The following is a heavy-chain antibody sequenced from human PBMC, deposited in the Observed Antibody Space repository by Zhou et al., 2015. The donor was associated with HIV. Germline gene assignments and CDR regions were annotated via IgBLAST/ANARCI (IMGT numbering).Heavy chain of an antibody. D-gene: IGHD2-2*01. J-gene: IGHJ4*02. CDR1: GATFNTFF. Sequence: QVHLVQSGAELRKAGSSVKVSCRTSGATFNTFFINWVRQAPGQGLEWMGAIMPMFGKADYSTKFQGRVTISADDSTSTGYLELSSLKSEDTAVYYCARGGFRGHGYAYYWGQGTLVTVSS. CDR2: IMPMFGKA. CDR3: ARGGFRGHGYAYY. V-gene: IGHV1-69*01.